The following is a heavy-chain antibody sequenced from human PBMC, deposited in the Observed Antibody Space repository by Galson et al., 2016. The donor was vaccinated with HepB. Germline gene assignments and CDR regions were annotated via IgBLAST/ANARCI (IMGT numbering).Heavy chain of an antibody. CDR2: AYPGNSEI. D-gene: IGHD2-21*02. J-gene: IGHJ3*01. Sequence: QSGAEVKKPGESLTISCKGSGYRFANYWIGWVRQMPGKGLEFMGIAYPGNSEIRYSPSFQGQVTISADKSITPVYLQWNSLKASDSAIYYCARHECRGSDCFSAYDFWGQGTVVTVSS. V-gene: IGHV5-51*01. CDR1: GYRFANYW. CDR3: ARHECRGSDCFSAYDF.